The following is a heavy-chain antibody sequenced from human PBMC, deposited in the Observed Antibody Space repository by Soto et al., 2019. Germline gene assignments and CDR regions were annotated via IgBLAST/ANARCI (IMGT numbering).Heavy chain of an antibody. CDR2: ISSSGGST. J-gene: IGHJ4*02. V-gene: IGHV3-23*01. CDR1: GFTFSSYA. Sequence: EVQLLESGGHLVQPGGSLRLSCASSGFTFSSYAMSWVRQAPGKGLELVSFISSSGGSTYYVDSVRGRFTISRDNPKNTLYLQLNSLRAEDAAVYFCANPNQCVATGGFDYWGQGTLVTFSS. D-gene: IGHD5-12*01. CDR3: ANPNQCVATGGFDY.